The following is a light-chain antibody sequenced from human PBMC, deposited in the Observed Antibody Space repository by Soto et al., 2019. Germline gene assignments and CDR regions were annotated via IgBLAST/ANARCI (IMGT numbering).Light chain of an antibody. CDR3: QQCNNWPPLT. CDR1: QNIESN. V-gene: IGKV3-15*01. Sequence: DIVMTQSPVTLSVSPGESATLSCRASQNIESNLAWYQQKPGQSPRLLIYTASTRASGIPARFSGSGYGTESTLTISSLQSEDSAVYYCQQCNNWPPLTFGGGTKVDIK. J-gene: IGKJ4*01. CDR2: TAS.